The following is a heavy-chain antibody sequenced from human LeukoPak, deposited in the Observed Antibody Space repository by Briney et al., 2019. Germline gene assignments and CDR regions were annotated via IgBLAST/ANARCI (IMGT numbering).Heavy chain of an antibody. J-gene: IGHJ4*02. CDR1: GGSISSGSYY. CDR2: IYTSGST. V-gene: IGHV4-61*02. CDR3: ARRDYGSGSYTPFGY. Sequence: SETLSLTCTVSGGSISSGSYYWSWIRQPAGKGLEWIGRIYTSGSTNYNPSLKSRVTISVDTSKNQFSLKLSSVTAADTAVYYCARRDYGSGSYTPFGYWGQGTLVTVSS. D-gene: IGHD3-10*01.